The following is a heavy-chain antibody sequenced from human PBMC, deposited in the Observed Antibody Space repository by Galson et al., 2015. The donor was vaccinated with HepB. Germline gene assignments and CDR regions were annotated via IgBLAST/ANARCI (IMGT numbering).Heavy chain of an antibody. D-gene: IGHD6-13*01. CDR3: ARRVYGFDY. CDR1: GYIFTSYV. CDR2: INPGSGNT. Sequence: SVKVSCKASGYIFTSYVIHWVRQAPGQRLEWMGWINPGSGNTKYSENFQGSVTFTGDTSASTAYMELSSLKPEDTAVYYCARRVYGFDYWGQGTLVTVSS. J-gene: IGHJ4*02. V-gene: IGHV1-3*01.